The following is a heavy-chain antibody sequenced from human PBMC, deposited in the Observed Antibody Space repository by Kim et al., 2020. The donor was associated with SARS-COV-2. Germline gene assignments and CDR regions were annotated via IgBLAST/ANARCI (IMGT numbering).Heavy chain of an antibody. CDR2: IYYSGST. J-gene: IGHJ5*02. CDR3: ARDVGYDILTGYYPNWFDP. V-gene: IGHV4-61*01. CDR1: GGSVSSGSYY. Sequence: SETLSLTCTVSGGSVSSGSYYWSWIRQPPGKGLEWIGYIYYSGSTNYNPSLKSRVTISVDTSKNQFSLKLSSVTAADTAVYYCARDVGYDILTGYYPNWFDPWGQGTLVTVSS. D-gene: IGHD3-9*01.